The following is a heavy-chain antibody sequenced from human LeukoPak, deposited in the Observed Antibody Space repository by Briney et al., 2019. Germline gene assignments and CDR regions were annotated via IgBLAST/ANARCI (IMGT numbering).Heavy chain of an antibody. CDR1: GYTFTSYD. J-gene: IGHJ4*02. Sequence: ASVKVSCKASGYTFTSYDINWVRQATGQGLEWMGWMNPNSGNTGYAQKFQGRITITRNTSISTAYMELSSLRSEDTAVYYCARNRGIAAAGILGYWGQGTLVTVSS. V-gene: IGHV1-8*03. D-gene: IGHD6-13*01. CDR3: ARNRGIAAAGILGY. CDR2: MNPNSGNT.